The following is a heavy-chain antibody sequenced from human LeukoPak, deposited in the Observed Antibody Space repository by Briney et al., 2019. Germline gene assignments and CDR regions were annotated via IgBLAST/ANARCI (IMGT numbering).Heavy chain of an antibody. J-gene: IGHJ4*02. Sequence: SQTLSLTCAISGDSVSSNSGAWNWIRQSPSRGLEWLGRTYYRSKWYNDYAVSVKSRLTINPDTSKNQFSLHLTSVTPEDTAVYYCARGIRGTTAGFDSWGQGTLVTVSS. CDR1: GDSVSSNSGA. D-gene: IGHD1-1*01. CDR3: ARGIRGTTAGFDS. CDR2: TYYRSKWYN. V-gene: IGHV6-1*01.